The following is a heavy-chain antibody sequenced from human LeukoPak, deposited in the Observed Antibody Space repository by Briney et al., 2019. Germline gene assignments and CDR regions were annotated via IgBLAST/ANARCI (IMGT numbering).Heavy chain of an antibody. J-gene: IGHJ4*02. V-gene: IGHV1-69*05. D-gene: IGHD3-22*01. CDR3: ARGSYYYDSSGYSFDY. Sequence: PVKVSCKASGATFTTYAIIWVRQAPGQGLEWMGGIIPVFGTANYAQRFQGRVTITRNTSISTAYMELSSLRSEDTAVYYCARGSYYYDSSGYSFDYWGQGTLVTVSS. CDR1: GATFTTYA. CDR2: IIPVFGTA.